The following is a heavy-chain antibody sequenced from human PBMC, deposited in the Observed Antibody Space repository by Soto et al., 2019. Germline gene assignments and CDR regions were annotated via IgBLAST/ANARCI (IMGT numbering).Heavy chain of an antibody. V-gene: IGHV1-24*01. CDR2: FDPEDGET. J-gene: IGHJ5*02. CDR3: ATVATVVDNWFDP. Sequence: GXSVKVSCKVSGYTLTELSMHLVRQTPGKGLEWMGGFDPEDGETIYAQKFQGRVTMTEDTSTDTAYMELSSLRSEDTAVYYCATVATVVDNWFDPWGQGTLVTVSS. CDR1: GYTLTELS. D-gene: IGHD2-15*01.